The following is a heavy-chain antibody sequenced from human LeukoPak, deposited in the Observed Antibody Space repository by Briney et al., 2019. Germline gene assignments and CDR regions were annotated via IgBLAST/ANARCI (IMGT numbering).Heavy chain of an antibody. Sequence: PSETLSLXCTVSGGSISSYYWSWIRQPAGKGLEWIGRIYTSGTTNYNPSLKSRVTMSVDTSKNQFSLKLSTVTAADTAVYYCARDDFWSGYYDYWGQGTLVTVSS. D-gene: IGHD3-3*01. CDR3: ARDDFWSGYYDY. J-gene: IGHJ4*02. CDR2: IYTSGTT. CDR1: GGSISSYY. V-gene: IGHV4-4*07.